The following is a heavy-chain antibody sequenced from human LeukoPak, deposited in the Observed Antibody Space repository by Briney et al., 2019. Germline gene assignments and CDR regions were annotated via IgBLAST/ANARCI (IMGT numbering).Heavy chain of an antibody. V-gene: IGHV1-69*13. Sequence: GASVKVSCKASGGTFSSYAISWVRQAPGQGLEWMGGIIPIFGTANYAQKFQGRVTITADESTSTAYMELSSLRSEDTAVYYCARDWDYDYVWGSYRVWGQGTLVTVSS. CDR3: ARDWDYDYVWGSYRV. CDR2: IIPIFGTA. J-gene: IGHJ4*02. D-gene: IGHD3-16*02. CDR1: GGTFSSYA.